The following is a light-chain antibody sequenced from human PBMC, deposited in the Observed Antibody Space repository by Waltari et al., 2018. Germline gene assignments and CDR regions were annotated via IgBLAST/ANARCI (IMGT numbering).Light chain of an antibody. CDR1: RSNIGSSY. CDR3: QSYDNSLKTYI. V-gene: IGLV1-40*01. Sequence: QAVLTQPPSVSGAPGQRVTISCSGSRSNIGSSYVFWYHQFPGMAPKLLMSDNNKRPSWVSDRFSGSKSGTSASLTITGLQTDDEADYYCQSYDNSLKTYIFGGGTRLIVL. CDR2: DNN. J-gene: IGLJ1*01.